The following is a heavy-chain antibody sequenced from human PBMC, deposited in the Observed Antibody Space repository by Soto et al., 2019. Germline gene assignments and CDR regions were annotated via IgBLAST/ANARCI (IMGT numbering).Heavy chain of an antibody. CDR1: GDSICRGDFY. J-gene: IGHJ5*02. CDR3: AKSLSASSGWFDP. CDR2: IYKSGRT. D-gene: IGHD6-6*01. V-gene: IGHV4-30-4*01. Sequence: TLSLTCTVSGDSICRGDFYWTWIRQSPGKGLEYIGYIYKSGRTYYNPSLKSRPLISLDTSKNQFFLSLNSVTAADTAIYYCAKSLSASSGWFDPWGQGTLVTVSS.